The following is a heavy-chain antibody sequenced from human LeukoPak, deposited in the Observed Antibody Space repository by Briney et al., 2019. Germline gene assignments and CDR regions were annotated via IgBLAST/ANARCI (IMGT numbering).Heavy chain of an antibody. V-gene: IGHV1-18*01. D-gene: IGHD3-22*01. Sequence: ASVKVSCKASGYTFTSYGISWVRQAPGQGLEWMGWISAYNGNTNYAQKLQGRVTMTTDTSTSTAYMELRSLRSDDTAVCYCASDYYYDSSGPSPYGMDVWGQGTTVTVSS. J-gene: IGHJ6*02. CDR2: ISAYNGNT. CDR3: ASDYYYDSSGPSPYGMDV. CDR1: GYTFTSYG.